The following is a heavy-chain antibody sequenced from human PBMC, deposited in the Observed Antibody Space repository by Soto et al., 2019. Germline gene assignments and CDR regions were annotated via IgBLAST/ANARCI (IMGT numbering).Heavy chain of an antibody. D-gene: IGHD2-8*01. J-gene: IGHJ4*02. V-gene: IGHV1-2*02. CDR2: VNPGNGTT. CDR3: ARDNYANFEY. Sequence: GASVKVSCKASGYTFTAYYMHWVRQAPGQGLEWMGWVNPGNGTTSFAQKFQGRVTMTRDTSISTAYMELSGLRSDDTAMYYCARDNYANFEYWGQGTLVSVSS. CDR1: GYTFTAYY.